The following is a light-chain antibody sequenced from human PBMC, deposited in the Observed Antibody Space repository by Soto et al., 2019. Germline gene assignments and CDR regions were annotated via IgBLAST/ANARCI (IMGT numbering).Light chain of an antibody. Sequence: QAVVTQPPSVSGAPGQRVTISCTGSSSNIGAGYDVHWYQQLPGTAPKLLIYGNSNRPSGVPDRFSGSKSGTSASLAITGLRAEDEADYYCQSYDSSLCGWVFGGGTKLTVL. CDR3: QSYDSSLCGWV. CDR2: GNS. V-gene: IGLV1-40*01. J-gene: IGLJ3*02. CDR1: SSNIGAGYD.